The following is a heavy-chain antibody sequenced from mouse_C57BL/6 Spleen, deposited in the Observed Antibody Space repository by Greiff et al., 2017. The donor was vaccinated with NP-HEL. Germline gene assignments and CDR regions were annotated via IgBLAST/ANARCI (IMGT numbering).Heavy chain of an antibody. CDR3: TTTSLGRETWFAY. J-gene: IGHJ3*01. CDR1: GFNIKDYY. V-gene: IGHV14-1*01. CDR2: IDPEDGDT. Sequence: VQLQQSGAELVRPGASVKLSCTASGFNIKDYYMHWVKQRPEQGLEWIGRIDPEDGDTEYAAKFQGKATMTADTSSNTAYLQLSSLTSEDTAVYYWTTTSLGRETWFAYWGQGTLVTVSA. D-gene: IGHD4-1*01.